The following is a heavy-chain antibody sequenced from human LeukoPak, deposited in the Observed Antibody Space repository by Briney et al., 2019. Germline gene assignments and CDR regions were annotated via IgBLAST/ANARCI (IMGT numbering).Heavy chain of an antibody. CDR3: AKAFASYYGVGLLDY. Sequence: GGSLRLSCAASGFIFSNYGMHWVRQAPGKGLEWVAFIWYDGSNKYYADSVKGRFTIYRDKSKNRLFLQMNSLRHEDTAVYYCAKAFASYYGVGLLDYWGQGTQVTVSS. V-gene: IGHV3-30*02. CDR1: GFIFSNYG. CDR2: IWYDGSNK. D-gene: IGHD3-22*01. J-gene: IGHJ4*02.